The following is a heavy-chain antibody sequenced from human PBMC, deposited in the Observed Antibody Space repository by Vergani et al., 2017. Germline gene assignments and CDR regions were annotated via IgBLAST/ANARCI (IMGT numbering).Heavy chain of an antibody. CDR2: ISGSGGST. V-gene: IGHV3-23*04. J-gene: IGHJ4*02. CDR3: ARKRALGSGQVDY. Sequence: VQLVESGGGVVQPGRSLRLSCAASGFTFSSYAMSWVRQAPGKGLEWVSAISGSGGSTYYADSVKGRFTISRDNSKNTLYLQMNSLRAEDTAVYYCARKRALGSGQVDYWGQGTLVTVSS. D-gene: IGHD6-19*01. CDR1: GFTFSSYA.